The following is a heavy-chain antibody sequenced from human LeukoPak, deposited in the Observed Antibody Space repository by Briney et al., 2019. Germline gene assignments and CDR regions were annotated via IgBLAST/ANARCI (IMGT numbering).Heavy chain of an antibody. Sequence: GESLKISCKGSGSSFTSYWIGWVRQMPGKGLEWMGIIYPGDSDTRYSPSFQGQVTISADKSISTAYLQWSSLKASDTAMYYCARHGDIVVVPAAIGDAFDIWGQGTMVTVSS. J-gene: IGHJ3*02. CDR1: GSSFTSYW. V-gene: IGHV5-51*01. CDR3: ARHGDIVVVPAAIGDAFDI. D-gene: IGHD2-2*01. CDR2: IYPGDSDT.